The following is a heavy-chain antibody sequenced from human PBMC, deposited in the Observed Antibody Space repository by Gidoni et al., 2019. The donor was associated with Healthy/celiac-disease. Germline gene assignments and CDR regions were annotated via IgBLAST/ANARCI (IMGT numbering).Heavy chain of an antibody. CDR1: GFPFSRYA. V-gene: IGHV3-23*01. CDR3: AKDRSVAGQIFDY. Sequence: EVQLLESGGGLVQPGGSLSLSCAASGFPFSRYAMRWVRQAPGKGLEWVSAISGSGGSTYYADSVKGRFTISRDNSKNTLYLQMNSLRAEDTAVYYCAKDRSVAGQIFDYWGQGTLVTVSS. J-gene: IGHJ4*02. CDR2: ISGSGGST. D-gene: IGHD6-19*01.